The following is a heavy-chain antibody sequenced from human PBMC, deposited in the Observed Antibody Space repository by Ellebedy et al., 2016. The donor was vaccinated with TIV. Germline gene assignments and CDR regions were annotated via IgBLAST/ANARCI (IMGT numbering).Heavy chain of an antibody. CDR1: GGSISSSSYY. CDR3: ARAHDYSNDAFDI. V-gene: IGHV4-61*05. J-gene: IGHJ3*02. CDR2: IYYSGST. D-gene: IGHD4-11*01. Sequence: SETLSLTXTVSGGSISSSSYYWGWIRQPPGKGLEWIGYIYYSGSTNYNPSLKSRVTISVDTSKNQFSLKLSSVTAADTAVYYCARAHDYSNDAFDIWGQGTMVTVSS.